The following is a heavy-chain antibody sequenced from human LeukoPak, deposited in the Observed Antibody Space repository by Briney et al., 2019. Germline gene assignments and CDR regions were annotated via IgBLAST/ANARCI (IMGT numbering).Heavy chain of an antibody. CDR2: ISAYNGNT. Sequence: ASVKVSCKASGYTFTSYGISWVRQAPGQGLEWMGWISAYNGNTNYAQKLQGRVTKTTDTSTSTAYMELRSLRSDDTAVYYCARVVRGVMTLDYWGQGTLVTVSS. CDR3: ARVVRGVMTLDY. V-gene: IGHV1-18*01. J-gene: IGHJ4*02. D-gene: IGHD3-10*01. CDR1: GYTFTSYG.